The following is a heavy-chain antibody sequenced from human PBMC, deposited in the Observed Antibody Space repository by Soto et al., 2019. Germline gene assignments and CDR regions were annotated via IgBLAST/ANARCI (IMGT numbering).Heavy chain of an antibody. V-gene: IGHV3-49*03. J-gene: IGHJ3*02. D-gene: IGHD3-16*02. CDR1: GFSFEDYT. CDR3: NRKAFTFGGGVVKRDAFDI. Sequence: PGGSLRLSCSASGFSFEDYTMGWFRQAPGKGLEWVGFIRTKLFGGTAEYAASVKGRFTISRDDSKSIAYLQMNSLKTEDTAVYHCNRKAFTFGGGVVKRDAFDIWGQGTMVTVSS. CDR2: IRTKLFGGTA.